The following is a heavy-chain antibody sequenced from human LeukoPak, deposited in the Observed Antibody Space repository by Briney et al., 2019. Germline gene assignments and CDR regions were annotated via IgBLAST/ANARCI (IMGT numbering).Heavy chain of an antibody. D-gene: IGHD5-18*01. V-gene: IGHV4-59*01. CDR3: SAMAYNWFDP. CDR1: GGSISSYY. Sequence: SETLSLTCTVSGGSISSYYWSWIRQPPGKGLEWIGYIYYSGSTNYNPSLKSRVTISVDTSKNQFSLKLSSVTAADTAVYYCSAMAYNWFDPWGQGTLVTVSS. J-gene: IGHJ5*02. CDR2: IYYSGST.